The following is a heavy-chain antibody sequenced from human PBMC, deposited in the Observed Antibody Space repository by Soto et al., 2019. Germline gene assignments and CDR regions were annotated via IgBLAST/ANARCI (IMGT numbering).Heavy chain of an antibody. CDR2: MFSSEHF. J-gene: IGHJ4*02. CDR3: AKRDRQSSSSHFFDF. V-gene: IGHV4-61*08. CDR1: GGSISSGGYS. Sequence: SETLSLTCAVSGGSISSGGYSWSWIRQPPGKGLEWLGYMFSSEHFKYNPALKSRLTISVDPSKNQVSLRLTSVTAADTAVYYCAKRDRQSSSSHFFDFWGQGILVTVSS. D-gene: IGHD6-13*01.